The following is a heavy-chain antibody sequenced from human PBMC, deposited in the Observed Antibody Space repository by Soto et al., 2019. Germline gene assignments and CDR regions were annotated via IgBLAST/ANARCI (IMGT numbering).Heavy chain of an antibody. CDR1: GYTFTRYN. J-gene: IGHJ4*02. Sequence: ASVKVSCKASGYTFTRYNVHWVRQAPGQGLEWMAIINPSGGTTYYVQKFEGRITLTTDTSTSTVYMELSSLRSDDTAVYYCARVRGGGSEYFFDYWGQGTLVTVSS. CDR3: ARVRGGGSEYFFDY. D-gene: IGHD2-15*01. V-gene: IGHV1-46*01. CDR2: INPSGGTT.